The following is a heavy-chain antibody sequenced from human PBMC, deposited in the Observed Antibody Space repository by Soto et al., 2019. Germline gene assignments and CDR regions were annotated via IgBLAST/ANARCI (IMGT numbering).Heavy chain of an antibody. V-gene: IGHV3-33*01. D-gene: IGHD1-7*01. CDR1: GFTFSRYG. CDR3: ARDAPLRNRNYWTHLFDY. J-gene: IGHJ4*02. Sequence: QVQLVESGGGVVQPGRSLRLSCAASGFTFSRYGMHWVRQAPGKGLEWVAVIWYDGSNKNYADSVKGRFTISRDNSKNTWTMQMNILRVEDTAVYYCARDAPLRNRNYWTHLFDYWGQGTLVTVSS. CDR2: IWYDGSNK.